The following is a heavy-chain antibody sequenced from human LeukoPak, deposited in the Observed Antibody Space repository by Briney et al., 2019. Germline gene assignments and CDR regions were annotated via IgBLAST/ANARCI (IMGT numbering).Heavy chain of an antibody. Sequence: GGSLRLSCAVFGSGFPFSNAWMSWVRQAPGKGLEWVGRIKSKTDGGTTDYAAPVKGRFTILRDDSKNTLYLQMNSLKTEDTAVYYCTTVGIWKIITGEDHWGQGTLVAVSS. CDR3: TTVGIWKIITGEDH. CDR2: IKSKTDGGTT. V-gene: IGHV3-15*01. D-gene: IGHD3-22*01. J-gene: IGHJ4*02. CDR1: GFPFSNAW.